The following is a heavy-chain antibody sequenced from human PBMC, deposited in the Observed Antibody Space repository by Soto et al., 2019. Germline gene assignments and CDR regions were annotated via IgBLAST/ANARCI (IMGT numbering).Heavy chain of an antibody. J-gene: IGHJ6*02. CDR2: VFHTGNT. D-gene: IGHD6-19*01. CDR3: ARGNSSGWYGYYYYGMDV. Sequence: SETLSLTCSVSGDSIRSYYWTWIRQPPGKGLQWIGYVFHTGNTNYNPSLKSRVTISEDASKNQVSLRLTSVTAADTAVYFCARGNSSGWYGYYYYGMDVWGQGTTVTVSS. CDR1: GDSIRSYY. V-gene: IGHV4-59*01.